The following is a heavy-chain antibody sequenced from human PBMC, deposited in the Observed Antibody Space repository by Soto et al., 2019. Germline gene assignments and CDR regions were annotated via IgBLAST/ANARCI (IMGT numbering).Heavy chain of an antibody. J-gene: IGHJ4*02. V-gene: IGHV3-66*01. Sequence: GGSLRLSCAASGFTVSSNYMSWVRQAPGKGLEWVSVIYSGGSTYYADSVKGRFTISRDNSKNTLYLQMNSLRAEDTAVYYCARGPYYDFWSGYETTQPPFDYWGQGTLVTVSS. D-gene: IGHD3-3*01. CDR3: ARGPYYDFWSGYETTQPPFDY. CDR2: IYSGGST. CDR1: GFTVSSNY.